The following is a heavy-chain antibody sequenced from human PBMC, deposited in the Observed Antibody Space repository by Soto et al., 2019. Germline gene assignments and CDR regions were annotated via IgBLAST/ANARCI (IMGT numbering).Heavy chain of an antibody. J-gene: IGHJ6*02. Sequence: GESLKISCKGSGYSFTSYWISWVRQMPGKGLEWMGRIDPSDSYTNYSPSFQGHVTISADKSISTAYLQWSSLKASDTAMYYCARRGKYSSSGYYYYYYGMDVWGQGXTVTVYS. D-gene: IGHD6-6*01. CDR2: IDPSDSYT. V-gene: IGHV5-10-1*01. CDR3: ARRGKYSSSGYYYYYYGMDV. CDR1: GYSFTSYW.